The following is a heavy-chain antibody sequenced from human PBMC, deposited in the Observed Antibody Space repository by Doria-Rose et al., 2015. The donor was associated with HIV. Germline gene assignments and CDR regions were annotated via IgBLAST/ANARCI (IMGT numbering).Heavy chain of an antibody. CDR1: GGSVASGTPY. D-gene: IGHD6-25*01. V-gene: IGHV4-39*01. CDR3: AKQAVDWFDP. Sequence: QVQLQESGPGLVKPSETLSLTCTVSGGSVASGTPYWDWIRQTPGKGLEWIGTIYYSGTSYYNTSRSGRVTISLHTSKTQYSLRLISVTAADTGVYYCAKQAVDWFDPWGQGTLVTVSS. CDR2: IYYSGTS. J-gene: IGHJ5*02.